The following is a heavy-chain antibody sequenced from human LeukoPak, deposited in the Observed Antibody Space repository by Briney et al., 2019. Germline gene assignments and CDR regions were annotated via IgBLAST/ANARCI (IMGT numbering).Heavy chain of an antibody. V-gene: IGHV3-23*01. CDR1: GFTFNSYA. D-gene: IGHD3-10*01. CDR3: AKGVGWFPS. Sequence: PGGSLRLSCAASGFTFNSYAMSWVRQAPGKGLEWVSVISDSGSETFYADSVKGRFTISRDNSENTLYLQINSLRAEDTAIYYCAKGVGWFPSWGQGTLVTVSS. CDR2: ISDSGSET. J-gene: IGHJ5*02.